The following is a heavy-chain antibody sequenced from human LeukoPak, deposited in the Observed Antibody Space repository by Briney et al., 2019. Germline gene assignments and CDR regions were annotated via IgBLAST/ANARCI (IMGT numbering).Heavy chain of an antibody. Sequence: SETLSLTCTVSGGSISSGGYYWSWIRQHPGKGLEWIGYIYYSGSTYYNPSLKSRVTISVDTSKNQFSLKLSSVTAADTAVYCCARDYGDHVGYFDLWGRGTLVTVSS. CDR2: IYYSGST. J-gene: IGHJ2*01. D-gene: IGHD4-17*01. V-gene: IGHV4-31*03. CDR3: ARDYGDHVGYFDL. CDR1: GGSISSGGYY.